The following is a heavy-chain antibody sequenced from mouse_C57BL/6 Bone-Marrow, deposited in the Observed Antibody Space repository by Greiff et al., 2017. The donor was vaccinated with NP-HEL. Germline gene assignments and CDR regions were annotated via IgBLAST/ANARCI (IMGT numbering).Heavy chain of an antibody. CDR2: ISNLAYSI. CDR3: ARHYSNSHAMDY. CDR1: GFTFSDYG. V-gene: IGHV5-15*01. Sequence: DVQLQESGGGLVQPGGSLKLSCAASGFTFSDYGMAWVRQAPRKGPEWVAFISNLAYSIYYADTVTGRFTISRENAKNTLYLEMSSLRSEDTAMYYCARHYSNSHAMDYWGQGTSVTVSS. J-gene: IGHJ4*01. D-gene: IGHD2-5*01.